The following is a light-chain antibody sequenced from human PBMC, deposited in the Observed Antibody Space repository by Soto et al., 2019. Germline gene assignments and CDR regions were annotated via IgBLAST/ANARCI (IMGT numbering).Light chain of an antibody. V-gene: IGKV1-12*01. CDR1: QDISRW. CDR3: QQANSFPLT. CDR2: TAS. J-gene: IGKJ4*01. Sequence: DIQKTQSPSSVSASVGDRVTITCRASQDISRWLAWYQQKPGKAPKLLIHTASTLQSGVPSRFSGGGSGTDFTLTISSLQPEDFATYYCQQANSFPLTFGGGTKVEIK.